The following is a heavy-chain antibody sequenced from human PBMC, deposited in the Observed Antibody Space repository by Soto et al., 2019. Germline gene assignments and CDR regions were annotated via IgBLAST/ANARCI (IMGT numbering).Heavy chain of an antibody. CDR1: GGSFSGYY. CDR2: INHSGST. Sequence: SETLSLTCAVYGGSFSGYYWSWIRQPPGKGLEWIGEINHSGSTNYNPSLKSRVTISVDTSKNQFSLKLSSVTAADTAVYYCARGSGYYYYYGMDVWGQGTTVTVSS. J-gene: IGHJ6*02. V-gene: IGHV4-34*01. CDR3: ARGSGYYYYYGMDV.